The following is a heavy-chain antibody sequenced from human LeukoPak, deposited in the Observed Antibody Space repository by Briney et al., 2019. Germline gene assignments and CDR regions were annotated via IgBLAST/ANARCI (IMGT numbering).Heavy chain of an antibody. CDR2: ISFDGSDK. CDR3: AAEFCGGGRCYTGHSGHDY. V-gene: IGHV3-30-3*01. D-gene: IGHD2-15*01. CDR1: GFTFSTYT. J-gene: IGHJ4*02. Sequence: QSGGSLRLSCAASGFTFSTYTMHWVRQAPDKGLEWVAVISFDGSDKYYADSVKGRFTISRDSSRNTLYLQMNSLRAEDTAVYYCAAEFCGGGRCYTGHSGHDYWGQGTLVTVSS.